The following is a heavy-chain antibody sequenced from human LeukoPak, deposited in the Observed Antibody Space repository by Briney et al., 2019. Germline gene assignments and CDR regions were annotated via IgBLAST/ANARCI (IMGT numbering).Heavy chain of an antibody. V-gene: IGHV1-18*03. Sequence: ASVKVSCKASGGTFSSYAISWVRQAPGQGLQWMAWISTHNGKTDYAQNFQDRVTVTRDTSTSTVYMELRSLRSDDMAVYFCARDVGTTHFDFWGQGTLVTVSS. J-gene: IGHJ4*02. CDR1: GGTFSSYA. D-gene: IGHD5-12*01. CDR2: ISTHNGKT. CDR3: ARDVGTTHFDF.